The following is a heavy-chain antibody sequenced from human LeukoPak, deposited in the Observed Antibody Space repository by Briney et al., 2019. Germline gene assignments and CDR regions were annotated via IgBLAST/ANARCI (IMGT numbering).Heavy chain of an antibody. CDR2: IYYSGST. V-gene: IGHV4-39*01. CDR1: GGSISSSSYY. J-gene: IGHJ6*03. Sequence: SETLSLTCTVSGGSISSSSYYWGWIRQPPGKGLEWIGSIYYSGSTYYNPSLKSRVTISVDTSKNQFSLKLSSVTAADTAVYYCAASGTHCSSTSCYDYYYYMDVWGKGTTVTVSS. CDR3: AASGTHCSSTSCYDYYYYMDV. D-gene: IGHD2-2*01.